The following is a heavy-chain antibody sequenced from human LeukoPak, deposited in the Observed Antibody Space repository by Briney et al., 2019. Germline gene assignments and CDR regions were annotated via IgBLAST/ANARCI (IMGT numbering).Heavy chain of an antibody. CDR2: TYYRSRWYN. CDR1: GDSVSSNSAT. J-gene: IGHJ2*01. CDR3: ARDGMAVAVGYFDL. Sequence: SQTLSLTCAISGDSVSSNSATWNWIRQSPSRGLEWLGRTYYRSRWYNDYAASVKSRITIKPDTSKNQFSLQLNSVTPEDTAVYYCARDGMAVAVGYFDLWGRGTLVTVSS. V-gene: IGHV6-1*01. D-gene: IGHD6-19*01.